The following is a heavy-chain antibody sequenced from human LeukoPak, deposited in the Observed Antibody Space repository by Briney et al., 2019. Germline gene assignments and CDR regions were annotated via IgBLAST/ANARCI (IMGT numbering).Heavy chain of an antibody. CDR2: ISGSGGST. V-gene: IGHV3-23*01. Sequence: LSLTCAVSGGSFSGYYWSWIRQPPGKGLEWVSAISGSGGSTYYADSVKGRFTISRDNSKNRLYLQMNSLRAEDTAVYYCASGRTAGYYWGQGTLVTVSS. CDR1: GGSFSGYY. CDR3: ASGRTAGYY. D-gene: IGHD6-13*01. J-gene: IGHJ4*02.